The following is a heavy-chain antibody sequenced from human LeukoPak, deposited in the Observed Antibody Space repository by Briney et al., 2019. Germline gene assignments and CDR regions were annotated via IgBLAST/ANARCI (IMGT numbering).Heavy chain of an antibody. CDR2: INPNSGGT. CDR3: AKDGGRGYTYGLYYFDY. CDR1: GYTFTGYY. D-gene: IGHD5-18*01. Sequence: EASVKVSCKASGYTFTGYYMHRVRQAPGQGLEWMGWINPNSGGTNYAQKFQGRVTMTRDTSISTAYMELSRLRSDDTAVYYCAKDGGRGYTYGLYYFDYWGQGTLVTVSS. J-gene: IGHJ4*02. V-gene: IGHV1-2*02.